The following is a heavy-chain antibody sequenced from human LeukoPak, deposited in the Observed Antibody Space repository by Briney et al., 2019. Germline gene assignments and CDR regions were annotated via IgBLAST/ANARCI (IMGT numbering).Heavy chain of an antibody. Sequence: ASVKVSCKASGYSLTSYGVSWVRPAPGQGLEWLGWISTYNGNTNYAQKFQGRVTMTTDTSTSTVCMELRSLRSDDTAVYYCARAVPTAAGGYYMDVWGKGTTVTVSS. CDR1: GYSLTSYG. J-gene: IGHJ6*03. CDR3: ARAVPTAAGGYYMDV. D-gene: IGHD2-2*01. V-gene: IGHV1-18*01. CDR2: ISTYNGNT.